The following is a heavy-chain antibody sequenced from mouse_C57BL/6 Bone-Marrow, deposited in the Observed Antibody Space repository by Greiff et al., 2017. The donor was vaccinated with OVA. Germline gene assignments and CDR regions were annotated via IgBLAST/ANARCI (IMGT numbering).Heavy chain of an antibody. Sequence: VKVVESGAELARPGASVKLSCKASGYTFTSYGISWVKQRTGQGLEWIGEIYPRSGNTYYNEKFKGKATLTADKSSSTAYMELRSLTSEDSAVYFCARHYYGSSYWYFDVWGTGTTVTVSS. V-gene: IGHV1-81*01. CDR2: IYPRSGNT. J-gene: IGHJ1*03. CDR3: ARHYYGSSYWYFDV. D-gene: IGHD1-1*01. CDR1: GYTFTSYG.